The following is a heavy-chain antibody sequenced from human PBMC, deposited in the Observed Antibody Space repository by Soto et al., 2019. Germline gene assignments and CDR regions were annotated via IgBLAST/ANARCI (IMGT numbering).Heavy chain of an antibody. J-gene: IGHJ6*02. Sequence: PSETLSLTCSVSDDSIRSYYWSWIRQSPGKGLEWMGSMYYTVDSIYNPSLKTRLSMSIDPSKNHFSLKLSSVTAADTAMYYCARGRYFDWFLNRYYDYGLDVWGQGTTVTVSS. CDR1: DDSIRSYY. CDR2: MYYTVDS. CDR3: ARGRYFDWFLNRYYDYGLDV. D-gene: IGHD3-9*01. V-gene: IGHV4-59*08.